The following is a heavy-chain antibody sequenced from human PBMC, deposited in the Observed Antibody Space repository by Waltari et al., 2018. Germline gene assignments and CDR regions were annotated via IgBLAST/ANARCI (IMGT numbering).Heavy chain of an antibody. CDR2: IYYTGST. CDR3: ARALHDGDYHPFGY. D-gene: IGHD4-17*01. V-gene: IGHV4-59*11. J-gene: IGHJ4*02. Sequence: QVQLQESGPGLVKPSETLALTCTVPGCSITSHYWSCIRQPPGKGLEWIANIYYTGSTNYNPSLKSRVTISVDTSKNQFSLILNSVTAADTAVYYCARALHDGDYHPFGYWGQGTLVTVSS. CDR1: GCSITSHY.